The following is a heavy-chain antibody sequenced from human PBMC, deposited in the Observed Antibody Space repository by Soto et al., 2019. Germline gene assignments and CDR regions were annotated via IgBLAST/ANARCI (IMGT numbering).Heavy chain of an antibody. Sequence: QVQLVESGGGVVQPGKSLRLSCAASGFTFSSYRMHWVRQAPGKGLEWVAIISYDGSSKYYSDSVKGRFTVSRDNSKNTLYLEMNSLRSEDTALYYCAFNWNDIYYMDVWGKGTTVTVSS. J-gene: IGHJ6*03. V-gene: IGHV3-30*03. CDR2: ISYDGSSK. CDR3: AFNWNDIYYMDV. D-gene: IGHD1-1*01. CDR1: GFTFSSYR.